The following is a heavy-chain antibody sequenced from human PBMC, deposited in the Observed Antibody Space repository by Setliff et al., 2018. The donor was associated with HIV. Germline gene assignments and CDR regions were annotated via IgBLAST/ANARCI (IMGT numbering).Heavy chain of an antibody. Sequence: PSETLSLTCTVSGGSININNYYWGWIRQPPGRGLEWIGSIYYSGATYYKPSLKSRLTIAIDTSKNQFSLKLSSVTAADTAVYYCIIAYSSGWLAPMGFDSWGQGTLVTVSS. CDR3: IIAYSSGWLAPMGFDS. D-gene: IGHD6-19*01. CDR2: IYYSGAT. J-gene: IGHJ4*02. CDR1: GGSININNYY. V-gene: IGHV4-39*01.